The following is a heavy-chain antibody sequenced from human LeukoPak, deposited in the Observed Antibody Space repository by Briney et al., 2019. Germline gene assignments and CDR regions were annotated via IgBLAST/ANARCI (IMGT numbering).Heavy chain of an antibody. CDR2: IYYSGST. CDR3: AREDYGGNSGDY. D-gene: IGHD4-23*01. V-gene: IGHV4-31*03. CDR1: GGPISSGGYY. Sequence: PSQTLSLTCTVSGGPISSGGYYWSWIRQHPGKGLEWIGYIYYSGSTYYNPSLKSRVTISVDTSKNQFSLKLSSVTAADTAVYYCAREDYGGNSGDYWGQGTLVTVSS. J-gene: IGHJ4*02.